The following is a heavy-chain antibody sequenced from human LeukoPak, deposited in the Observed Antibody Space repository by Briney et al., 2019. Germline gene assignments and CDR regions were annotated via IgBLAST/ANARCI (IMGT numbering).Heavy chain of an antibody. Sequence: GGSLRLSRAASGFGLSNFWMSWVRQAPGKGPEWVANIKEDGSIKNYVDSVEGRFTVSRDNSKNTMYVQMNSLRAEDTAVYYCAKDRSYASFEDWGQGTLVTVSS. CDR2: IKEDGSIK. V-gene: IGHV3-7*03. D-gene: IGHD2-2*01. CDR3: AKDRSYASFED. J-gene: IGHJ4*02. CDR1: GFGLSNFW.